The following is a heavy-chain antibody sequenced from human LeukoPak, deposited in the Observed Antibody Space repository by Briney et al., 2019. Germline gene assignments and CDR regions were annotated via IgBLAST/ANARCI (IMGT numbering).Heavy chain of an antibody. J-gene: IGHJ4*02. Sequence: PGGSLRLSCAASGFTFSSYGMHWVRQAPGKGLEWVAVIWYDGSNKYYADSVKGRFTISRDNSKNTLYLQMNSLRAEDTAVYYCAKESWFGELSLGYWGQGTLVTVSS. CDR3: AKESWFGELSLGY. D-gene: IGHD3-10*01. CDR1: GFTFSSYG. CDR2: IWYDGSNK. V-gene: IGHV3-33*06.